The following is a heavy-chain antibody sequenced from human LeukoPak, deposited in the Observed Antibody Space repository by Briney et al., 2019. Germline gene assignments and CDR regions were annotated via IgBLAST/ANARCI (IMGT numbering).Heavy chain of an antibody. V-gene: IGHV4-4*09. D-gene: IGHD3-9*01. J-gene: IGHJ6*02. CDR1: GGSISSYY. CDR3: ARERNLTGYYPYYYYYGMDV. Sequence: SETLSLTCTVSGGSISSYYWSWIRQPPGKGLEWIGYIYTSGSTNYNPSLKSRVTISVDTSKNQFSLKLSSVTAADTAVYYCARERNLTGYYPYYYYYGMDVWGQGTTVTVSS. CDR2: IYTSGST.